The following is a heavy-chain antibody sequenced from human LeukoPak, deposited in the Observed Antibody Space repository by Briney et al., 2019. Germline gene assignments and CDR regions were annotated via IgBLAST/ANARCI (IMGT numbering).Heavy chain of an antibody. Sequence: SQTLSLTCTVSAGSISSGDYYWSWIRQPPGKGLEWTGYIYYSGSTNYSPSLNSRVTISVDTPKNQFCLRLSSVTAADTANYYCAGAVSGRFDYWGQGTLVTVSS. J-gene: IGHJ4*02. D-gene: IGHD6-19*01. CDR2: IYYSGST. CDR3: AGAVSGRFDY. V-gene: IGHV4-30-4*01. CDR1: AGSISSGDYY.